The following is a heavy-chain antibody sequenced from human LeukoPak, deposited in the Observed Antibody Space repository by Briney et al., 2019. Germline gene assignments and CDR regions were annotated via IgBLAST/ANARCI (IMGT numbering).Heavy chain of an antibody. V-gene: IGHV3-64D*06. Sequence: LSCSASGFTFSSXXXHWVXQAPXKXLXXVXAISSNGDSTYYADSVKGRFTISRDNSNNTLYLQMSSLRAEDTAVYYCVKGLRYYXXXDTFDYWGQGTXXXXSS. CDR2: ISSNGDST. CDR3: VKGLRYYXXXDTFDY. CDR1: GFTFSSXX. D-gene: IGHD3-22*01. J-gene: IGHJ4*02.